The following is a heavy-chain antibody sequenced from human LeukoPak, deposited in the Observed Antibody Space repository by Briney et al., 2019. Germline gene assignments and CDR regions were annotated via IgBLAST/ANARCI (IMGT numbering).Heavy chain of an antibody. D-gene: IGHD6-19*01. Sequence: GSSVKVSCKVSGGTFSSYAISWVRQAPGQGLEWMGGIIPIFGTANYAQKFQGRVTITADEATSTAYMELSSLRSEDTAVYYCARGAVADLLFDYWGQGTLVTVSS. CDR3: ARGAVADLLFDY. CDR2: IIPIFGTA. CDR1: GGTFSSYA. J-gene: IGHJ4*02. V-gene: IGHV1-69*01.